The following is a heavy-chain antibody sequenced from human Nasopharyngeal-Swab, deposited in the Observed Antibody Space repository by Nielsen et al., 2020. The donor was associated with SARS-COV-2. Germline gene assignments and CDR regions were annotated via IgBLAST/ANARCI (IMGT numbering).Heavy chain of an antibody. J-gene: IGHJ5*02. D-gene: IGHD3-16*01. CDR2: TYYRSKWYN. V-gene: IGHV6-1*01. Sequence: WIMQSPSRGLEWLGRTYYRSKWYNDYAVSVKSRITINPDTSKNQFSLQLNSVTPEDTAVYYCARERLDVDWFDPWGQGTLVTVSS. CDR3: ARERLDVDWFDP.